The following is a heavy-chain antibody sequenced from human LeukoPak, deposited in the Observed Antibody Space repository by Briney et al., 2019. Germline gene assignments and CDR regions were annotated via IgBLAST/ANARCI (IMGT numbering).Heavy chain of an antibody. CDR3: AKLQLAYSSSWYGGGAFDY. CDR1: GFTFSSYG. V-gene: IGHV3-30*02. D-gene: IGHD6-13*01. CDR2: IRYDGSNK. Sequence: AGGSLRLSCAASGFTFSSYGMHWVRQAPGKGLEWVAFIRYDGSNKYYADSVKGRFTISRDNSKNTLYLQMNSLRAEDTAVYYCAKLQLAYSSSWYGGGAFDYWGQGTLVTVSS. J-gene: IGHJ4*02.